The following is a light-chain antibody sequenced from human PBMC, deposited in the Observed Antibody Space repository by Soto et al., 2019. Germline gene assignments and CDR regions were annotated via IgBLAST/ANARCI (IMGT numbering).Light chain of an antibody. V-gene: IGKV1-12*01. CDR3: QQADSFPIT. CDR2: AAF. Sequence: DIQLTQSPSSLSASVGHRVTISCLASEDINSRLAWYQQKPGNAPKLLIYAAFILQSGVPSRFSGYGSGTDFTLSISSLQPEDFATYYCQQADSFPITFGQGTRLEIK. J-gene: IGKJ5*01. CDR1: EDINSR.